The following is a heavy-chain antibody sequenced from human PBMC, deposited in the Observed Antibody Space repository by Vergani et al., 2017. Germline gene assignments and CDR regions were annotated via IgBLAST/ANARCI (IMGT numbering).Heavy chain of an antibody. Sequence: QVTLKESGPALVKPTQTLTLTCTFFGFSLSTSGMRVSWIRQPPGKALEWLARIDWDDDKFYSTSLKTRLTISKDTSKNQVVLTMTNMDPVDTATYYCARERGYYDSSGYYATGTFDYWGQGTLVTVSS. D-gene: IGHD3-22*01. CDR3: ARERGYYDSSGYYATGTFDY. J-gene: IGHJ4*02. CDR1: GFSLSTSGMR. CDR2: IDWDDDK. V-gene: IGHV2-70*04.